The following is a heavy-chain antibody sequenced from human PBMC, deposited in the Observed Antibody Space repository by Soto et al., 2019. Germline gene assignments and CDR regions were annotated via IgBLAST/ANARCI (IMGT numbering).Heavy chain of an antibody. CDR1: GGSISSYY. Sequence: SETLSLTCTVSGGSISSYYWSWIRQPPGKGLEWIGYIYYSGSANYNPSLKSRVTISVDTSKNQFSLKLSSVTAADTAVYYCARARKHGLWSGYFWLDPWVEGNMVAV. CDR2: IYYSGSA. CDR3: ARARKHGLWSGYFWLDP. V-gene: IGHV4-59*01. J-gene: IGHJ5*02. D-gene: IGHD3-3*01.